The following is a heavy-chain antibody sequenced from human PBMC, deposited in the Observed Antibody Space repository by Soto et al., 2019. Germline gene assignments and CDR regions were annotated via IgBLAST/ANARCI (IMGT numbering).Heavy chain of an antibody. Sequence: SETLSLTCPVSGDSCNNHYFYWPGIRQPPGKGLEWVVTIFYSGTTYHNPSLKGRVTASVDRSENQFSLKLTSVTASDTAVYYCARLDFRSGYYGGRFDPWGQGTLVTVSS. D-gene: IGHD3-3*01. CDR2: IFYSGTT. J-gene: IGHJ5*02. CDR3: ARLDFRSGYYGGRFDP. V-gene: IGHV4-39*01. CDR1: GDSCNNHYFY.